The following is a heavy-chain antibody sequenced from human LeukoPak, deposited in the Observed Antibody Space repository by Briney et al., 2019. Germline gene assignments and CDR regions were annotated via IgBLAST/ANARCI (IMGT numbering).Heavy chain of an antibody. CDR1: GFTLSNYW. D-gene: IGHD3-22*01. V-gene: IGHV3-74*01. CDR3: VRDRPSDYYDSSVDAFDI. J-gene: IGHJ3*02. Sequence: GGSLRLSWAASGFTLSNYWMHWVRQAPGKGLVWVSRINSGGRTTGYAGSVKGRFTISRDNAKKMLYLQMNSLRAEDTAVYYCVRDRPSDYYDSSVDAFDIWGRGTMVTVSS. CDR2: INSGGRTT.